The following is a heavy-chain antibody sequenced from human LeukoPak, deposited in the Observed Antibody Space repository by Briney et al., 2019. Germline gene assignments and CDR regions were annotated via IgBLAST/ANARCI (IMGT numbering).Heavy chain of an antibody. J-gene: IGHJ4*02. CDR3: AREGEALDY. V-gene: IGHV3-30-3*01. CDR1: GFTFSSYA. Sequence: PGGSLRLSCAASGFTFSSYAMHWVRQAPGKGLEWVTIISYDGSNKYYADSVKGRFTISRDNSKNTLNLQMNSLRAEDTAVYYCAREGEALDYWGQGTLVTVSS. CDR2: ISYDGSNK. D-gene: IGHD3-16*01.